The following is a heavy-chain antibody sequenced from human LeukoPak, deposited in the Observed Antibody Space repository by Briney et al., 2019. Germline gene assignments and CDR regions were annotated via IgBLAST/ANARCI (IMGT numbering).Heavy chain of an antibody. CDR2: ISWNSGSI. Sequence: GGSLRPSCAASGFTFDDYAMHWVRQAPGKGLEWVSGISWNSGSIGYADSVKGRFTISRDNAKNSLYLQMNSLRAEDTALYYCAKVYYSSGWYRFDYWGQGTLVTVSS. J-gene: IGHJ4*02. CDR1: GFTFDDYA. D-gene: IGHD6-19*01. CDR3: AKVYYSSGWYRFDY. V-gene: IGHV3-9*01.